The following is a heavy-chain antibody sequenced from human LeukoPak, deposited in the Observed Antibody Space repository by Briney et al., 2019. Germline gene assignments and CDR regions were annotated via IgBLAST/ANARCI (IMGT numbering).Heavy chain of an antibody. D-gene: IGHD6-19*01. CDR1: GFTFSDYA. J-gene: IGHJ4*02. V-gene: IGHV3-23*01. CDR2: ISGSGGTT. Sequence: GGSLRLSCAASGFTFSDYAMSWVRQAPGKGLEWVSTISGSGGTTYYAGSVKGRFTISRDNSKNTLSLQMNSLRAEDTAVYYCAKSQSGWYSFDYWGQGTLVTVSS. CDR3: AKSQSGWYSFDY.